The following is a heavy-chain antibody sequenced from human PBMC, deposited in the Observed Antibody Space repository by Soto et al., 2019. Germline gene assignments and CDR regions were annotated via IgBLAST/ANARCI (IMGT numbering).Heavy chain of an antibody. CDR1: GGSISSGDYY. CDR3: ARGRGRYCSSTSCNYDAFDI. CDR2: IYYSGST. V-gene: IGHV4-31*03. J-gene: IGHJ3*02. Sequence: SETLSLTCTVSGGSISSGDYYWSWIRQHPGKGLEWIGYIYYSGSTYYNPSLKSRVTISVDTSKNQFSLKLSSVTAADTAVYYCARGRGRYCSSTSCNYDAFDIWGQGTLVTVSS. D-gene: IGHD2-2*01.